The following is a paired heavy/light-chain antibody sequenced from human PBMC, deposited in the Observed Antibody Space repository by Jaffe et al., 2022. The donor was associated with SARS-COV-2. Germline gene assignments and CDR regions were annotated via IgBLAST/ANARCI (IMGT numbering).Light chain of an antibody. CDR1: QTLSDY. CDR3: QQYGSSLRT. J-gene: IGKJ2*01. V-gene: IGKV3-20*01. Sequence: EIVLTQSPGTLSLSPGERATLSCRASQTLSDYLAWYQQKPGQAPRLLIYGAFSRATGIPDRFSGSGSGTDFTLTISRLEPEDSAVYYCQQYGSSLRTFGQGTKLEIK. CDR2: GAF.
Heavy chain of an antibody. V-gene: IGHV3-15*01. Sequence: QLVESGGGLVKPGESLRLSCAASGFSFNTAWMGWVRQPPGKGLEWVGRIKSKSDGGTTDYAAPVKGRFTISRDDSKNTVYLQMNSLKTEDTAVYYCSRDYYGATPVPWGQGTLVTVSS. CDR3: SRDYYGATPVP. D-gene: IGHD2-21*01. CDR2: IKSKSDGGTT. CDR1: GFSFNTAW. J-gene: IGHJ5*02.